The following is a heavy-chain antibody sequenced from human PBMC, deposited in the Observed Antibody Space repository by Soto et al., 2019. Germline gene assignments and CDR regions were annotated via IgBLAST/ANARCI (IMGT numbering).Heavy chain of an antibody. V-gene: IGHV4-4*02. CDR2: IYHSGST. Sequence: SDTLSLTSAVFGDSITSDNWSSWGGQPPGRGLEWIGEIYHSGSTNYSPSLKSRVIISVDKSKNQFSLKLSSVTDADTAVYYCARGERQQQRDYWGQGTLVTVS. J-gene: IGHJ4*02. CDR3: ARGERQQQRDY. D-gene: IGHD6-13*01. CDR1: GDSITSDNW.